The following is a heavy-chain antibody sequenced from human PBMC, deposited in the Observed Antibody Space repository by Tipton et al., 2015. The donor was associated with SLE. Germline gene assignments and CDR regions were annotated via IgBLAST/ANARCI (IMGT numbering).Heavy chain of an antibody. Sequence: TLSLTCTVSGGSISSSSYYWGWIRQPPGKGLEWIGSIYYSGSTYYNPSLKSRVTISVDTSKNQFSLKLSSVTAADTAVYYCARFTIFGVVIIQDYYYYMDVWGKGTTVTVSS. CDR1: GGSISSSSYY. D-gene: IGHD3-3*01. CDR2: IYYSGST. V-gene: IGHV4-39*07. J-gene: IGHJ6*03. CDR3: ARFTIFGVVIIQDYYYYMDV.